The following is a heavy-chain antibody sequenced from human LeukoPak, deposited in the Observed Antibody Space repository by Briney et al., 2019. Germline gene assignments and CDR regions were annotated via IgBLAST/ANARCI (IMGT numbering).Heavy chain of an antibody. CDR1: GGSISSSNW. V-gene: IGHV4-4*02. J-gene: IGHJ4*02. Sequence: PSGTLSLTCAVSGGSISSSNWWSWVRQPPGKGLEWIGEIYHSGSTNYNPSLKSRVTISVDKSKNQFSLKLSSVTAADTAVYYCARDPTYFYKPGGFDYWGQGTLVTVSS. CDR2: IYHSGST. D-gene: IGHD3-10*01. CDR3: ARDPTYFYKPGGFDY.